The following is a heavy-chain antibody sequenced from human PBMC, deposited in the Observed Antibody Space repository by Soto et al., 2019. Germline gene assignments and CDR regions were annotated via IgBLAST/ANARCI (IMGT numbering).Heavy chain of an antibody. J-gene: IGHJ4*02. V-gene: IGHV4-30-4*01. CDR3: ARGPSGDKVDS. D-gene: IGHD7-27*01. CDR1: GGSISTVNYW. Sequence: QVQLQESGPGLVKPSQTLSLTCTVSGGSISTVNYWWSWIRQSPDMGLEWIGHIYNGGSTYNNPSPESXXTXSXXTSKTQLSLTLSSVSAADTAVYYCARGPSGDKVDSWGQGTLVTVSS. CDR2: IYNGGST.